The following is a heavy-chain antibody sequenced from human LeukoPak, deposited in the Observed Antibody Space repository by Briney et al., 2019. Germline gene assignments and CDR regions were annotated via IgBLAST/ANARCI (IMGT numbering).Heavy chain of an antibody. CDR2: INPNSGGT. J-gene: IGHJ5*02. CDR1: GYTFTGYH. Sequence: ASVKVSCKASGYTFTGYHMHWVRQAPGQGLEWMGWINPNSGGTNYAQKFQGRVTMTRDTSISTAYMELSRLRSDDTAVYYCARVDLGYCSGGSCYGHYNWFDPWGQGTLVTVSS. D-gene: IGHD2-15*01. CDR3: ARVDLGYCSGGSCYGHYNWFDP. V-gene: IGHV1-2*02.